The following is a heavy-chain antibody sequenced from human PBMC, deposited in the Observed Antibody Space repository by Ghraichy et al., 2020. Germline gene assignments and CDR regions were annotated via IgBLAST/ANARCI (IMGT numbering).Heavy chain of an antibody. Sequence: ETLSLTCAASGFTFSDSYMTWVRQTPGNGLEWVANIKPDGSEKSHVASVRGRFTISRDNAKNSLYLQMDSLRAEDTAIYYCGRDYSAGATDYWGQGALVTVSS. CDR1: GFTFSDSY. CDR3: GRDYSAGATDY. J-gene: IGHJ4*02. D-gene: IGHD1-26*01. CDR2: IKPDGSEK. V-gene: IGHV3-7*03.